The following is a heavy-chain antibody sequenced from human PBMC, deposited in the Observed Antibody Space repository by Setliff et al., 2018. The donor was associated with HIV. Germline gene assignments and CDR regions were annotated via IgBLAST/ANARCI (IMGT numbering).Heavy chain of an antibody. J-gene: IGHJ4*01. CDR3: ATGIPSDLDY. D-gene: IGHD2-21*01. CDR1: GYRFISHY. Sequence: AASVKVSCKTSGYRFISHYLHWVRLAPGQGPEWVGWINPETGDPNYAQKFRGRVLMTRDTSITTAFLHVAKLTSDDTAIYYCATGIPSDLDYWGQGTLVTVSS. V-gene: IGHV1-2*02. CDR2: INPETGDP.